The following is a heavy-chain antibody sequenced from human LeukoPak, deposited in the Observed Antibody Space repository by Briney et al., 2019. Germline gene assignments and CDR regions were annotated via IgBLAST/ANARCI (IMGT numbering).Heavy chain of an antibody. CDR1: GLTLSIYW. D-gene: IGHD3-3*01. Sequence: GGSLRLSCVASGLTLSIYWMAWVRQPPGNGLEWVDNTKQDGSEKYHVDSVKGRFTISRDNAKNSLFLQMNTLRAEDTAVYYCARSEYHFWSAYPFDYWGQGTLVTVSP. CDR2: TKQDGSEK. V-gene: IGHV3-7*04. J-gene: IGHJ4*02. CDR3: ARSEYHFWSAYPFDY.